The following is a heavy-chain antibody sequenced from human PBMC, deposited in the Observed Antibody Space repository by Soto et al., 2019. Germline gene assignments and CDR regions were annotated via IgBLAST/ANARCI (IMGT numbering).Heavy chain of an antibody. CDR2: IYHSGST. D-gene: IGHD5-18*01. V-gene: IGHV4-4*02. Sequence: KPSETLSLTCAVSGGSISSSNWWSWVRQPPGKGLEWIGEIYHSGSTNYNPSLKSRVNISVDKSKNQFSLKLSSVTAADTAVYYCARFTAMAYYYGMDVWGQGTTVTVSS. CDR1: GGSISSSNW. CDR3: ARFTAMAYYYGMDV. J-gene: IGHJ6*02.